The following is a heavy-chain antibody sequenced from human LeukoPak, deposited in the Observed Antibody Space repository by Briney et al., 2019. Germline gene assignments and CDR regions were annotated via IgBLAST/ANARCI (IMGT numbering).Heavy chain of an antibody. J-gene: IGHJ4*02. D-gene: IGHD3-22*01. V-gene: IGHV3-23*01. CDR2: MSGSGSGT. Sequence: GGSLRLPCAASGFTFSNYAMTWVRQAPGKGLEWVSTMSGSGSGTYYADSVRGRFTISRDNSKNTLYLQMNSLRVEDTAVYYCARGKDTYNYDSSGYYFGEYWGQGTLVTVSS. CDR1: GFTFSNYA. CDR3: ARGKDTYNYDSSGYYFGEY.